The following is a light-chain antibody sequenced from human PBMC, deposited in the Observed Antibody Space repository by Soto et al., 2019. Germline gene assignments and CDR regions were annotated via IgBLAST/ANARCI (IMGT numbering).Light chain of an antibody. CDR3: QQYNSYPWT. J-gene: IGKJ1*01. CDR2: KAS. Sequence: DYQVTQSPSTLSASVGDRVTITCRASQSISSWLAWYQQKPGKAPKLLIYKASSLESGVPSRFGGSGSGTEFTLTISSLQPDDFATYYCQQYNSYPWTFGQGTKVDIK. V-gene: IGKV1-5*03. CDR1: QSISSW.